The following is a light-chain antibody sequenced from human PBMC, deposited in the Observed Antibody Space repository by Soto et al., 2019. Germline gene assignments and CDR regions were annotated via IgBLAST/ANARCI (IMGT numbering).Light chain of an antibody. CDR1: QDISNY. V-gene: IGKV1-33*01. CDR2: DAS. Sequence: DIQMTQSPSSLSASVGDRVTITCQASQDISNYLNWYQQKPGTAPKLLIYDASNLETGVPSRFSGSGSGTDFTFTISSLQPEDIATYYCQQYDNLPYTFGQGTKVDIK. CDR3: QQYDNLPYT. J-gene: IGKJ2*01.